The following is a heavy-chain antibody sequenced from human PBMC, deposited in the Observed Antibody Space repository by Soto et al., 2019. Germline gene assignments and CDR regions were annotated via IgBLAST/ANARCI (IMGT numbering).Heavy chain of an antibody. J-gene: IGHJ3*02. CDR1: DDSFNTYS. Sequence: QVHLVQSGAEVKKPGSSVKVSCKASDDSFNTYSINWVRQASGQGLEWVGGIIPLFGTTNYAPELQDRVTITADQSTSTVAREMSSLGGGDTAIYYCTRGVVVVSFTLRGDAFSIWGQGAKVTVSS. CDR2: IIPLFGTT. D-gene: IGHD2-21*01. V-gene: IGHV1-69*12. CDR3: TRGVVVVSFTLRGDAFSI.